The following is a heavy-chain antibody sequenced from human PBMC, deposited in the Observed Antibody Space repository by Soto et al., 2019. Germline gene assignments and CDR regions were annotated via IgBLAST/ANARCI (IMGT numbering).Heavy chain of an antibody. J-gene: IGHJ4*02. D-gene: IGHD3-3*01. Sequence: PGGSLRLSCAASGFTFSNAWMNWFRQAPGKGLEWVGRIKSKTDGGTTDYAAPVKGRFTISRDDSKYTVDLQMNNLKTEDTGLYYCSTDTYEVWRGFYRFDYWGQGTQVTVSS. V-gene: IGHV3-15*07. CDR1: GFTFSNAW. CDR2: IKSKTDGGTT. CDR3: STDTYEVWRGFYRFDY.